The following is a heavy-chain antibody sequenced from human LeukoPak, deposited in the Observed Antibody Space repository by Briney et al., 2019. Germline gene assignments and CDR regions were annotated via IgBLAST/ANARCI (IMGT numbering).Heavy chain of an antibody. D-gene: IGHD1-26*01. J-gene: IGHJ4*02. CDR3: VRDGIVGASYYFDF. Sequence: PGGSLRLSCADSGFTFSRYNMNWIRQAPGKGLEWVSSISTSSSFIDYADSVKGRFTISRDNAKDSLRLQMDSLRAEDTAVYYCVRDGIVGASYYFDFWGQGTLVTVSS. CDR2: ISTSSSFI. V-gene: IGHV3-21*01. CDR1: GFTFSRYN.